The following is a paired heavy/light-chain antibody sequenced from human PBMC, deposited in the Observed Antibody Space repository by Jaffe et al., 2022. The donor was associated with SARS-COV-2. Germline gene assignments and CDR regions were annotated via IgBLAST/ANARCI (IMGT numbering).Light chain of an antibody. V-gene: IGKV1-27*01. J-gene: IGKJ4*01. CDR2: GAS. CDR3: QKDNSAPLT. Sequence: DIQMTQSPSSLSASVGDRVTITCRASQGISNYLAWYQQKPGKAPKLLIYGASTLQSGVPSRFSGSGSGTDFTLTISSLQPEDVATYYCQKDNSAPLTFGGGTKVEIK. CDR1: QGISNY.
Heavy chain of an antibody. V-gene: IGHV3-30*18. Sequence: QVQLVESGGGVVQPGRSLRLSCAASGFTFSIYGMHWVRQAPGKGLEWVALISYDGSYKYYADSVKGRFTVSRDNSKTTLYLQMSSLRADDTAVYYCAKSYCGRDCYSDYWGQGTLVTVSS. D-gene: IGHD2-21*02. CDR2: ISYDGSYK. CDR1: GFTFSIYG. J-gene: IGHJ4*02. CDR3: AKSYCGRDCYSDY.